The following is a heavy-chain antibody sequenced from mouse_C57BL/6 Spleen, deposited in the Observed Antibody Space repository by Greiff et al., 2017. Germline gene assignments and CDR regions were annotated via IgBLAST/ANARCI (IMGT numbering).Heavy chain of an antibody. Sequence: EVKLMESGGGLVKPGGSLKLSCAASGFTFSSYTMSWVRQTPEKRLEWVATISGGGGNTYYPDSVKGRFTISRDNAKNTLYLQMSSLRSEDTALYYCARHDYYGGYYFDYWGQGTTLTVSS. CDR3: ARHDYYGGYYFDY. D-gene: IGHD1-2*01. CDR1: GFTFSSYT. V-gene: IGHV5-9*01. CDR2: ISGGGGNT. J-gene: IGHJ2*01.